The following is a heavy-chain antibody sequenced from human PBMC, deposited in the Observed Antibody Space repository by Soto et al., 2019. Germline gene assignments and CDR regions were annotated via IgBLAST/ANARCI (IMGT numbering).Heavy chain of an antibody. J-gene: IGHJ4*02. CDR2: ISPLFSTT. D-gene: IGHD6-13*01. CDR1: GDLFNNYA. V-gene: IGHV1-69*01. CDR3: AASASVAAAGCFNF. Sequence: QVQLVQSGAEVKEPGSSVKVSCKATGDLFNNYAFNWVRQAPGQGLEWMGRISPLFSTTNYAQKFQGRVTIGEDELTTIVYLEVSNLEAEDTAMYYWAASASVAAAGCFNFWGQGTLVTVS.